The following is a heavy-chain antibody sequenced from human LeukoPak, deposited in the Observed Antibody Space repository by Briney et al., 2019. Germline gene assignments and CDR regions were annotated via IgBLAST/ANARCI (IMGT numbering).Heavy chain of an antibody. CDR3: AAASNYYDRSNYYSYAMDV. V-gene: IGHV1-58*01. CDR2: IVVISGNT. J-gene: IGHJ6*02. Sequence: GTSVKVSCKASGFTFTTSAVQWVRQARGQRLEWIGWIVVISGNTNYAQKFQERVTITRDMSTSTVYMDLSSQRSEDTAVYYCAAASNYYDRSNYYSYAMDVWGQGTTVTVSS. D-gene: IGHD3-22*01. CDR1: GFTFTTSA.